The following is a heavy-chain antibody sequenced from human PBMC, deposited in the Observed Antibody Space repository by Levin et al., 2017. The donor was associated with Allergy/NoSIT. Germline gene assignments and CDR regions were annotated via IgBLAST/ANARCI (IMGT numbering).Heavy chain of an antibody. Sequence: LSQTLSLTCTVSGGSISSYYWSWIRQPPGKGLEWIGYIYYSGSTNYNPSLKSRVTISVDTSKNQFSLKLSSVTAADTAVYYCASRIAAADNYWYFDLWGRGTLVTVSS. D-gene: IGHD6-13*01. CDR2: IYYSGST. CDR3: ASRIAAADNYWYFDL. CDR1: GGSISSYY. V-gene: IGHV4-59*08. J-gene: IGHJ2*01.